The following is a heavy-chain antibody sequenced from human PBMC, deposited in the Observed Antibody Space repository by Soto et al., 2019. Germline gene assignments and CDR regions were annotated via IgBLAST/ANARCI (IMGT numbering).Heavy chain of an antibody. D-gene: IGHD3-16*01. CDR3: ARGVGGAYTP. V-gene: IGHV4-39*01. CDR2: IYDSGST. J-gene: IGHJ5*02. CDR1: GGSISSSSYY. Sequence: QLQLQESGPGLVKPSETLSLTCTVSGGSISSSSYYWGWIRQPPGKGLEWIGSIYDSGSTYYNPSPXRXXXVXXDTSKNQSPLQLSSVTAADTAVYYCARGVGGAYTPWGEGTLVTVSP.